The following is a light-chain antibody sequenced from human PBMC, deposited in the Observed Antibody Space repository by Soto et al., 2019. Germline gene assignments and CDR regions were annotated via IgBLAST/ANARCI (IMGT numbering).Light chain of an antibody. V-gene: IGLV3-1*01. CDR2: QDS. Sequence: YAVTVPPSVSVSPGQTASITCSGEKLGDKYACWYQQKPGQSPVLVIYQDSKRPSGIPERFSGSNSGNTATLTISGTQAMDEADYYCQAWDSSTFYYVSGTGTKVTVL. CDR1: KLGDKY. J-gene: IGLJ1*01. CDR3: QAWDSSTFYYV.